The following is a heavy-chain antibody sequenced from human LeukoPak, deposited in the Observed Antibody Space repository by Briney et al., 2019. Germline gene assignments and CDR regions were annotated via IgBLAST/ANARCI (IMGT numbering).Heavy chain of an antibody. CDR2: MIPILGIA. CDR3: ADQGYGSGYYGGISFDY. J-gene: IGHJ4*02. Sequence: SVKVSCKASGGTFSNYAITWVRPAPGQGLEWMGRMIPILGIANYAQKFQGRVTITADKPTNTAYMELSSLRSDDTAVYYIADQGYGSGYYGGISFDYWGQGTLVTVSS. V-gene: IGHV1-69*04. D-gene: IGHD6-19*01. CDR1: GGTFSNYA.